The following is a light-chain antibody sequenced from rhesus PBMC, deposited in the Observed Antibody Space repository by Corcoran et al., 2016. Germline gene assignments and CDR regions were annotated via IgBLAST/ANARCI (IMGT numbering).Light chain of an antibody. CDR3: QQYNSAPLP. CDR2: KAS. CDR1: QGISSW. V-gene: IGKV1-21*01. J-gene: IGKJ4*01. Sequence: DIQMTQPPSSLSASVGDRVTIIRRASQGISSWLVWYQQKPGNAPKLLIFKASSLQSGVPSRFRGSGSGTGFTLTISSLQPEDFAPYSCQQYNSAPLPFGGGTKVEIK.